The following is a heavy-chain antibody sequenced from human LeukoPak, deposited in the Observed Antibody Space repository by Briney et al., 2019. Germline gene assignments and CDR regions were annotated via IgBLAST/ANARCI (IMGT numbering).Heavy chain of an antibody. CDR2: IYHSGST. V-gene: IGHV4-4*02. J-gene: IGHJ6*02. CDR3: AREKGYCSSTSCYFRYYYGMDV. CDR1: GFTFSSYVM. Sequence: PGGSLRLSCAASGFTFSSYVMSWVRQPPGKGLEWIGEIYHSGSTNYNPSLKSRVTISVDKSKNQFSLKLSSVTAADTAVYYCAREKGYCSSTSCYFRYYYGMDVWGQGTTVTVSS. D-gene: IGHD2-2*01.